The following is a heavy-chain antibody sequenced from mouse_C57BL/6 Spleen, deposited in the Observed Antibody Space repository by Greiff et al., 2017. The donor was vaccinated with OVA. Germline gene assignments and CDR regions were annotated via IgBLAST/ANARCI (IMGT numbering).Heavy chain of an antibody. CDR2: IYPGDGDT. CDR1: GYAFSSSW. J-gene: IGHJ2*01. D-gene: IGHD1-1*02. CDR3: ARWWDAYFDY. Sequence: VQLQQSGPELVKPGASVKISCKASGYAFSSSWMNWVKQRPGKGLEWIGRIYPGDGDTNYNEKFKGKATLTADKSSSTAYMQLSSLTSEDSAVYFCARWWDAYFDYWGQGTTLTVSS. V-gene: IGHV1-82*01.